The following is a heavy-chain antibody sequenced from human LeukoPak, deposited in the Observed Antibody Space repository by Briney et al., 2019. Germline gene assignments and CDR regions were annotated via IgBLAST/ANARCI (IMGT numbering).Heavy chain of an antibody. V-gene: IGHV4-34*01. CDR3: TRMTTGHDY. J-gene: IGHJ4*02. D-gene: IGHD4-17*01. Sequence: PSETLSLTCAVSGVSFDDYYWAWARQTPGKGLEWIGEINHSGYTNDSPSLKSRVTLSIDTSRKQFSLNLRSVTVADAGIYFCTRMTTGHDYWGQGTLVTVSS. CDR1: GVSFDDYY. CDR2: INHSGYT.